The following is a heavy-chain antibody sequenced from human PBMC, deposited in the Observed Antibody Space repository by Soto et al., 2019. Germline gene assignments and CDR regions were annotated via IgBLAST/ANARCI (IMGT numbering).Heavy chain of an antibody. D-gene: IGHD5-18*01. Sequence: PGGSLRLSCAASGFTFSSYGMHWVRQAPGKGLEWVAVIWYDGSNKYYADSVKGRFTISRDNSKNTLYLQMNSLRAEDTAVYYCARGPKYSYGVFDYWGQGTLVTAPQ. V-gene: IGHV3-33*01. CDR1: GFTFSSYG. CDR2: IWYDGSNK. CDR3: ARGPKYSYGVFDY. J-gene: IGHJ4*02.